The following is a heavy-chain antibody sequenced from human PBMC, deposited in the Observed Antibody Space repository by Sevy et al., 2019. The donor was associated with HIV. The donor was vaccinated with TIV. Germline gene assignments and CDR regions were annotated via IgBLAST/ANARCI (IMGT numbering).Heavy chain of an antibody. V-gene: IGHV3-53*01. D-gene: IGHD6-13*01. CDR3: AREVAAAGIDY. CDR1: GFTVSSNY. Sequence: GGSLRLSCAASGFTVSSNYMSWVRQAPGKGLEWASVIYSGGNTYYADSVKGRFTISRDNSKNTLYLQMNSLRAEDTAVYYCAREVAAAGIDYWGQGTLVTVSS. CDR2: IYSGGNT. J-gene: IGHJ4*02.